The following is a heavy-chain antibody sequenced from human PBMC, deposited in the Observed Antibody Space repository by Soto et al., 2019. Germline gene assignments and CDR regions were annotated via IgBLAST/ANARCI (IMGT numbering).Heavy chain of an antibody. CDR1: GGTFSSYT. D-gene: IGHD3-16*02. CDR3: ASVIVVTQPAPYYSYGMDG. V-gene: IGHV1-69*02. Sequence: QVQLVQSGAEVKKPGSSVKVSCKASGGTFSSYTISWVRQAPGQGLEWMGRIIPILGIANYAQKFQGRVTITADKSTSTAYMELSSLISEDTAVYYCASVIVVTQPAPYYSYGMDGWGQGTTVTVYS. CDR2: IIPILGIA. J-gene: IGHJ6*02.